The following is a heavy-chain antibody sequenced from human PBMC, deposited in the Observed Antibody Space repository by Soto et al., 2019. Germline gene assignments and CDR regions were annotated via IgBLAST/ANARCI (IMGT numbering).Heavy chain of an antibody. D-gene: IGHD2-15*01. CDR3: ARGAREDIEEVVGVRPGEYRMDV. V-gene: IGHV3-30-3*01. CDR2: ISYDGSRK. Sequence: QVHLVESGGGVVKPGSSLRLSCAASEFTFRIFAMNWLRQSPGKGLEWVGVISYDGSRKADSVKGRLTVSRSNSWNTLYLQMNSLRAEDPAIYYCARGAREDIEEVVGVRPGEYRMDVWGQGTRVTVSS. CDR1: EFTFRIFA. J-gene: IGHJ6*02.